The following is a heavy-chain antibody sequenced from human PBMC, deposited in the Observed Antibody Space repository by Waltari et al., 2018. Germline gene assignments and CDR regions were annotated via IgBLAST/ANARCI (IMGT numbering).Heavy chain of an antibody. CDR1: VFTFSNYS. Sequence: EVQLVESGGGQVKPGESLRLSCVCHVFTFSNYSMNWVRVAPGKGLDWVSSIGISTTYKFYADSVKGRFTVSRDNAKNSVYLQMNNLRVEDTAVYYCARGPWAPLDYWGQGVLVTVSS. CDR3: ARGPWAPLDY. CDR2: IGISTTYK. V-gene: IGHV3-21*02. J-gene: IGHJ4*02.